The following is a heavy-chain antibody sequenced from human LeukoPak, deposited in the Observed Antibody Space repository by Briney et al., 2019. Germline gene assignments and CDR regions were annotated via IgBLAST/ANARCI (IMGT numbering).Heavy chain of an antibody. J-gene: IGHJ4*02. CDR3: AKDGKRIAMIGVVRRGHYLDY. CDR2: ISGSGDYT. V-gene: IGHV3-23*01. D-gene: IGHD3-22*01. Sequence: HPGGSLRLSCAASGFTFSSYGMSWVRQAPGKGLEWVSAISGSGDYTYYADSVKGRFTISRDNSKNRLYLQMNSLRAEDTALYYCAKDGKRIAMIGVVRRGHYLDYWGQGTLVTVSS. CDR1: GFTFSSYG.